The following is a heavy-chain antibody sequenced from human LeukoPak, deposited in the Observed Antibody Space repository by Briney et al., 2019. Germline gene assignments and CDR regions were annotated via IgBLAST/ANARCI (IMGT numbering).Heavy chain of an antibody. CDR3: ARVVKVKDYYYYMDV. D-gene: IGHD3-22*01. Sequence: SVKVSCKASGGTFSSYTISWMRQAPGQGLEWMGRIIPILGIANYAQKFQGRVTITADKSTSTAYMELSSLRSEDTAVYYCARVVKVKDYYYYMDVWGKGTTVTVSS. J-gene: IGHJ6*03. CDR2: IIPILGIA. V-gene: IGHV1-69*02. CDR1: GGTFSSYT.